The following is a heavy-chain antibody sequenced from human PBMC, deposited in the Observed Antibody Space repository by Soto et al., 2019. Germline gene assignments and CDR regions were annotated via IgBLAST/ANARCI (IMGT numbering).Heavy chain of an antibody. CDR3: AKVAIFGLEDFMDV. CDR2: KYYSGNT. V-gene: IGHV4-59*02. D-gene: IGHD3-3*01. CDR1: GGSVSSYY. Sequence: QVQLQESGPGVVKPSETLSLTCTVSGGSVSSYYWSWIRQPPGKGLEWIGYKYYSGNTKYNPSLKSRVTISVDTSKNLVSLNLRSVTAADTAVYYCAKVAIFGLEDFMDVWGQGTTVTVSS. J-gene: IGHJ6*02.